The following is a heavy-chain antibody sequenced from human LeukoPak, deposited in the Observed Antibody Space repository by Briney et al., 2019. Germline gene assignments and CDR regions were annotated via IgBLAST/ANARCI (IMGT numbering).Heavy chain of an antibody. CDR3: ARARTTNTYYDILTGYYNVPAFDI. Sequence: GASVKVPCKASGYTFTSYDINWVRQATGQGLEWMGWMNPNSGNTGYAQKFQGRVTMTRNTSISTAYMELSSLRSEDTAVYYCARARTTNTYYDILTGYYNVPAFDIWGQGTMVTVSS. D-gene: IGHD3-9*01. J-gene: IGHJ3*02. CDR1: GYTFTSYD. V-gene: IGHV1-8*01. CDR2: MNPNSGNT.